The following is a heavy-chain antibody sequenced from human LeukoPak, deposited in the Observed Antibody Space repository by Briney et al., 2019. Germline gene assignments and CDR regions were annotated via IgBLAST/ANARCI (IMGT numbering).Heavy chain of an antibody. D-gene: IGHD3-10*01. CDR1: GFTVSSNY. CDR2: IYSGGST. V-gene: IGHV3-66*01. J-gene: IGHJ4*02. Sequence: PGGSLRLSCAASGFTVSSNYMSWVRQAPGKGLEWVSVIYSGGSTHYAGSVKGRFTISRDDSKNTLYLQMNSLRADDTAVYYCARDFGRGFDYWGQGTLVTVSS. CDR3: ARDFGRGFDY.